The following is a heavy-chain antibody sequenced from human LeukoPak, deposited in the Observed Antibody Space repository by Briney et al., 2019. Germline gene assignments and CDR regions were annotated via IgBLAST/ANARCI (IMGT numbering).Heavy chain of an antibody. D-gene: IGHD1-1*01. CDR1: GGSIGTYY. Sequence: SETLSLTCTVSGGSIGTYYWSWIRQPPGKGLEWIGSTYYRGTTYYNPSLKSRVTISVDTSKNQFSLQLSSVTAADTAVYYCARDWNRYAYWGQGTLVTVSS. CDR2: TYYRGTT. V-gene: IGHV4-59*12. J-gene: IGHJ4*02. CDR3: ARDWNRYAY.